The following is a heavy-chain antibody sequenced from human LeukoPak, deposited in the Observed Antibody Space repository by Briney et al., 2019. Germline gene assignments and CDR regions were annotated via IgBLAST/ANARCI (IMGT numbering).Heavy chain of an antibody. V-gene: IGHV3-9*01. CDR2: ISWNSGSI. D-gene: IGHD3-9*01. J-gene: IGHJ4*02. CDR3: ARGAPREDWLLYDDFDY. Sequence: GGSLRLSCAASGFTFDDYAMHWVRQAPGKGLEWVSGISWNSGSIGYADSVKGRFTISRDNAKNSLYLQMNSLRAEDTALYYCARGAPREDWLLYDDFDYWGQGTLVTVSS. CDR1: GFTFDDYA.